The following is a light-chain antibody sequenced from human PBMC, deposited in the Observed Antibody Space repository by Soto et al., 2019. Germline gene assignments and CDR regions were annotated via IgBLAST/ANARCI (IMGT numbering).Light chain of an antibody. J-gene: IGLJ2*01. Sequence: QSVLTQPPSVSGAPGQRVTIPCTGSSSNIGSYYDVHWYQQLPGTVPKLLIYGDNNRPSGVPDRFSGSKSGTSASLAITGLQAEDQADYYSQSYDSSLSHVVFGGGTQLTVL. CDR2: GDN. CDR3: QSYDSSLSHVV. V-gene: IGLV1-40*01. CDR1: SSNIGSYYD.